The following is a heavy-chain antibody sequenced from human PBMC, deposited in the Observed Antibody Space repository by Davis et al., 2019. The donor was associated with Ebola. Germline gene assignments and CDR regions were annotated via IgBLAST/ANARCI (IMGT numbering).Heavy chain of an antibody. CDR1: GYTFTNYG. Sequence: AASVKVSCKASGYTFTNYGITWVRQAPGQGLEWMGWISPYNGNTKYAQKLQGRLTMTTDISTSTAYMELRSLRSDDTAVYYCAREKLGTVDYWGQGTLVTVSS. V-gene: IGHV1-18*04. CDR2: ISPYNGNT. CDR3: AREKLGTVDY. J-gene: IGHJ4*02. D-gene: IGHD7-27*01.